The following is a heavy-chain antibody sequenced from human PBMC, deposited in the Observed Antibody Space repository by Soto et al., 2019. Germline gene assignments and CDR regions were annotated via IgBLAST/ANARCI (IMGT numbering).Heavy chain of an antibody. CDR3: ARDGIAVAGDYYYGMDV. V-gene: IGHV3-30-3*01. D-gene: IGHD6-19*01. CDR1: GFTFSISW. J-gene: IGHJ6*02. Sequence: PGWSLRLSCAASGFTFSISWINGVRQAPGKGLEWVAVISYDGSNKYYADSVKGRFTISRDNSKNTLYLQMNSLRAEDTAVYYCARDGIAVAGDYYYGMDVWGQGTTVTVSS. CDR2: ISYDGSNK.